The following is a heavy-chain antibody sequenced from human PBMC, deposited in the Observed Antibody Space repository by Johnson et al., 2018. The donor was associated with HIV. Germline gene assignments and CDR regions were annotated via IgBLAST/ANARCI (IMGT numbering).Heavy chain of an antibody. D-gene: IGHD2-15*01. CDR3: ARDKCSGGSCYDDDVFDI. CDR2: IKQDGSEK. J-gene: IGHJ3*02. Sequence: VQLVESGGGLVQPGGSLRLSCGASGFTFSRYWMSWVRQAPGKGLEWVANIKQDGSEKYYVESVKGRFTISGDNAKNSLDLQMNSLRAEDTAVYYCARDKCSGGSCYDDDVFDIWGQGTMVTVSS. CDR1: GFTFSRYW. V-gene: IGHV3-7*01.